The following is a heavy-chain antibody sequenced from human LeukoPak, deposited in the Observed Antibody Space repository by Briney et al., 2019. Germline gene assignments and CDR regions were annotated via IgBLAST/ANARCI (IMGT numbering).Heavy chain of an antibody. CDR3: ARGAPIRVAVAATFDP. CDR2: NIPIFGNA. Sequence: SVKVSCKASGGTFRSYGISWVRQAPGQGLEWMGGNIPIFGNANYPQKFQGRVTITRDTSASTAYMELSSLRSEDTAVYYCARGAPIRVAVAATFDPWGQGTLVTVPS. CDR1: GGTFRSYG. V-gene: IGHV1-69*05. D-gene: IGHD6-19*01. J-gene: IGHJ5*02.